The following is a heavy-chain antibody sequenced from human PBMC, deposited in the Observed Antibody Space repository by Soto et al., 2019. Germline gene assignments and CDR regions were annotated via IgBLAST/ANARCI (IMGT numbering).Heavy chain of an antibody. D-gene: IGHD3-22*01. J-gene: IGHJ4*02. CDR3: AAGFYYDSSGYVDS. Sequence: SVKVSCKASGFTFTRSAMQWVRQARGQRLEWIGWIVVGNGNTNYAQKFQERVTITRDMSTSTAYMELSSLRSEDTAVYFCAAGFYYDSSGYVDSWGQGTPVTVS. CDR2: IVVGNGNT. V-gene: IGHV1-58*02. CDR1: GFTFTRSA.